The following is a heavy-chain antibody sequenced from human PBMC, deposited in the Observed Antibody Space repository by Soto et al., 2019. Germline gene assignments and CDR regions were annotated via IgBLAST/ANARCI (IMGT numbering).Heavy chain of an antibody. V-gene: IGHV3-7*01. CDR3: AREQLQVVIPDY. CDR2: IKQDGSEK. CDR1: GFTFSSYW. Sequence: EVQLVESGGGLVQPGGSLRLSCAASGFTFSSYWMNWVRQAPGKGLEWVANIKQDGSEKYYVDSVKGRFTISRDNTRKSLDMQMNSLRAEDTAVYYCAREQLQVVIPDYWGQGTLVTVSS. D-gene: IGHD6-13*01. J-gene: IGHJ4*02.